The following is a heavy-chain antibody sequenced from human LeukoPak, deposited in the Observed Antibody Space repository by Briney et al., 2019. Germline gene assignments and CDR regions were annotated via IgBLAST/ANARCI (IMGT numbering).Heavy chain of an antibody. CDR3: AGAPRYSSSWYGWGFDI. V-gene: IGHV4-59*01. J-gene: IGHJ3*02. CDR2: IYYSGST. D-gene: IGHD6-13*01. CDR1: GGSISSYY. Sequence: SETLSLTCTVSGGSISSYYWSWIRQPPGKGLEWIGYIYYSGSTNYNPSLKSRVTISVDTSMNQFSLKLSSVTAADTAVYYCAGAPRYSSSWYGWGFDIWGQGTMVTVSS.